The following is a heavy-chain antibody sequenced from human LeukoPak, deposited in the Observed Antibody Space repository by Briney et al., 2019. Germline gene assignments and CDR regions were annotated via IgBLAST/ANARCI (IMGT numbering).Heavy chain of an antibody. CDR3: TRDQNFYGSGRGLDP. D-gene: IGHD3-10*01. Sequence: PGGSLRLSCAASGFTFSSYWMSWVRQAPGKGLEWVANIKQDGSEKYYVDSVKGRFTISRDNAKNSLYLQMNSLRAEDTAIYYCTRDQNFYGSGRGLDPWGQGTLVTVSS. CDR1: GFTFSSYW. CDR2: IKQDGSEK. J-gene: IGHJ5*02. V-gene: IGHV3-7*01.